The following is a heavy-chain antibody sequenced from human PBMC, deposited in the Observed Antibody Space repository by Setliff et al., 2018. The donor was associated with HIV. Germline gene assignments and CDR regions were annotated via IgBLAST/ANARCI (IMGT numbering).Heavy chain of an antibody. Sequence: SETLSLTCTVSGGSVSSYYWSWIRQPPGKGLEWIGHMYISGSTTYNPSLKSRVTLSVDTSRNQFSLNLSSVTAADTAVYYCARAINKAFDIWGQGTMVTVSS. CDR3: ARAINKAFDI. J-gene: IGHJ3*02. V-gene: IGHV4-4*08. CDR1: GGSVSSYY. CDR2: MYISGST.